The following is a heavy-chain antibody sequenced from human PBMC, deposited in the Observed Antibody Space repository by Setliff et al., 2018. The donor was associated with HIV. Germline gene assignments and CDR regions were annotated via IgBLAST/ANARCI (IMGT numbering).Heavy chain of an antibody. V-gene: IGHV5-51*01. J-gene: IGHJ3*02. CDR1: GYSFTNYW. D-gene: IGHD3-22*01. CDR2: IYPGDSDT. Sequence: GESLKISCKGSGYSFTNYWIGWVRQLPGKGLEWMGIIYPGDSDTRYSPSFQGQVTISADKSLRTVYLQWTNLRASDTAMYFCATQTYYFDSSGVFDIWGQGTPVTVSS. CDR3: ATQTYYFDSSGVFDI.